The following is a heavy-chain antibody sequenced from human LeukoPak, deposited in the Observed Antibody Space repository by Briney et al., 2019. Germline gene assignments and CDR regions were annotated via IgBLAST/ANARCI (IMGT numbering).Heavy chain of an antibody. CDR3: ARVPGEQWLEGWFDP. J-gene: IGHJ5*02. CDR1: GYTFTSYY. D-gene: IGHD6-19*01. V-gene: IGHV1-46*01. CDR2: INPSRGTT. Sequence: ASVKVSCKASGYTFTSYYIHWVRQAPGQGLEWMGIINPSRGTTSYAQRFQGRVTMTRDMSTSTVYMELSSLRSEDTAVYYCARVPGEQWLEGWFDPWGQGTLVTVSS.